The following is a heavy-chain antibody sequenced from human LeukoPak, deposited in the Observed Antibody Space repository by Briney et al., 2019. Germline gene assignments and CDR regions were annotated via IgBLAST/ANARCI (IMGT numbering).Heavy chain of an antibody. CDR3: AKHQRGGYDSPSHY. J-gene: IGHJ4*02. V-gene: IGHV3-23*01. D-gene: IGHD5-12*01. Sequence: GGSLRLSCSASGFTFSIYAMNWVRQAPGKGLEWVSSIGGSGGNTYYADSVKGRFTISRDTSKNTLYLQTNSLRAEDTAIYYCAKHQRGGYDSPSHYWGQGTLVTVSS. CDR1: GFTFSIYA. CDR2: IGGSGGNT.